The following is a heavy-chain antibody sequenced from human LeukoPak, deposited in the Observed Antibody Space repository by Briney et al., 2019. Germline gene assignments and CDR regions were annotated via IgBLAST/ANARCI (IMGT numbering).Heavy chain of an antibody. V-gene: IGHV1-69*05. CDR3: ARGGITISPNWFDP. J-gene: IGHJ5*02. CDR2: IIPIFGTA. D-gene: IGHD3-3*01. Sequence: SVKVSCKASGGTFSSYAICWVRQAPGQGLEWMGRIIPIFGTANYAQKFQGRVTITTDESTSTAYMELSSLRSEDTAVYYCARGGITISPNWFDPWGQGTLVTVSS. CDR1: GGTFSSYA.